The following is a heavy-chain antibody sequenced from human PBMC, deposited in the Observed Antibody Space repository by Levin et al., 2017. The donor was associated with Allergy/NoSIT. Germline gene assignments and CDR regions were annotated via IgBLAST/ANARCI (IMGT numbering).Heavy chain of an antibody. Sequence: GESLKISCEVSGFNFRSYGMQWVRQAPGKGLEWVAAIWYDGSTKYYGDSVKGRFTISRDNSKNTLYLQMDSLRVGDTAVYFCSKSLGGGNSAAGFDHWGQGTLVTVSS. CDR3: SKSLGGGNSAAGFDH. V-gene: IGHV3-33*06. CDR1: GFNFRSYG. D-gene: IGHD4-23*01. CDR2: IWYDGSTK. J-gene: IGHJ4*02.